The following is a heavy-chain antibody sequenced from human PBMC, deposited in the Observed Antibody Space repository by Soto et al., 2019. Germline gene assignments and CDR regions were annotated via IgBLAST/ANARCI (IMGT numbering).Heavy chain of an antibody. CDR3: AKLMIGVGATSAFDL. D-gene: IGHD1-26*01. CDR2: ISGSGGSM. Sequence: EMQLLESGGGLVQPGGSLRLSCAASDFSFSSYSMTWVRQAPGKGLDWVAVISGSGGSMWYADSVKGRFSISRDNFMNTVYLQLNSLRVDDTALYYCAKLMIGVGATSAFDLWGQGTMVTVSA. J-gene: IGHJ3*01. CDR1: DFSFSSYS. V-gene: IGHV3-23*01.